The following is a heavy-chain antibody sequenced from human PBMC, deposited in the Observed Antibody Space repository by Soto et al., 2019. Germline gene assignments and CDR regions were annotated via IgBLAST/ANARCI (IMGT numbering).Heavy chain of an antibody. D-gene: IGHD3-10*01. Sequence: GGSLRLSCETSGFIFSMYWMHWVHQVPGKGPQWVARITDDGSTTYYAASVEGRFTISRDNAKNALYLQMTSLRADDTAVYYCTRGPRPTSIGTGAFWGQGTLVTVS. CDR2: ITDDGSTT. CDR1: GFIFSMYW. V-gene: IGHV3-74*01. CDR3: TRGPRPTSIGTGAF. J-gene: IGHJ4*02.